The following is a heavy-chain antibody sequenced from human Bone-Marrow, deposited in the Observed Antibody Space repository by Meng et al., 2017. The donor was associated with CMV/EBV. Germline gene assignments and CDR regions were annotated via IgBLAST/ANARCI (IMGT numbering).Heavy chain of an antibody. J-gene: IGHJ4*02. CDR2: IKQDGSEK. D-gene: IGHD3-22*01. CDR3: ARADYYDTSGYHYLDY. V-gene: IGHV3-7*01. CDR1: GFTFSRYW. Sequence: GESLKISCAASGFTFSRYWMSWVRQAPGKGLEWMANIKQDGSEKYYVGSVKGRFTISRDNAKNSLYLQMNSLRAEDTAVYYCARADYYDTSGYHYLDYWGQGTLVTVSS.